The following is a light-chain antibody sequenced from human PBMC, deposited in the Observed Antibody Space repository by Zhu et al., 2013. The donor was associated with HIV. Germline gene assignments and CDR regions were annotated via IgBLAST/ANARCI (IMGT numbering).Light chain of an antibody. Sequence: EVVMTQSPATLSMSPGERATLSCTASQSVYSNLAWYQQKPGQAPRLLISGASTRATDIPARFSGNGSGTEFTLTISGLESEDFAVLFCQQYNNWPRTFGQGTKVDIK. V-gene: IGKV3-15*01. J-gene: IGKJ1*01. CDR1: QSVYSN. CDR2: GAS. CDR3: QQYNNWPRT.